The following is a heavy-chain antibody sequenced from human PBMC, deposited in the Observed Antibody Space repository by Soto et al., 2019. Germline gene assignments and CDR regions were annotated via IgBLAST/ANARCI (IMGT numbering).Heavy chain of an antibody. Sequence: EVQLVDSGGDLVQPGGSLRLSCAASGFTVSSSHMSWVRQAPGKGLEWVAVIYTDGNTFDADSVKGRFTMSRDNSKNRLWLQMSRLRTEATAVYYCARGPGGESAGWLDPWGQGTLVTVSS. J-gene: IGHJ5*02. CDR3: ARGPGGESAGWLDP. D-gene: IGHD3-16*01. V-gene: IGHV3-66*01. CDR1: GFTVSSSH. CDR2: IYTDGNT.